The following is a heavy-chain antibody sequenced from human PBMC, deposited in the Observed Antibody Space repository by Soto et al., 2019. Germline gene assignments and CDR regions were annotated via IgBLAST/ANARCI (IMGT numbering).Heavy chain of an antibody. CDR2: ISGSGGST. CDR3: AKDYKQGLVRAGRDWLDP. CDR1: GVTISSHG. J-gene: IGHJ5*02. Sequence: WRSLRLSCAASGVTISSHGMRWIRKATGKGLEWVSAISGSGGSTYYADSVKGRFTISRDNSKNTLYLQMNSLRAEDTAVYYCAKDYKQGLVRAGRDWLDPWGQGTLVTVSS. V-gene: IGHV3-23*01. D-gene: IGHD6-19*01.